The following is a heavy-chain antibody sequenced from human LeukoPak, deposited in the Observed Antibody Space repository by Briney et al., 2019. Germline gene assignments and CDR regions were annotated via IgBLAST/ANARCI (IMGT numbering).Heavy chain of an antibody. V-gene: IGHV4-59*01. Sequence: SETLSLTCIVSGGSINSYYWSWIRQPPGKGLEWIGYISNSGSSIYNPSLKSRVTISGDTSKNQFSLKLSSVTTADTAVYYCAGGQVFSWLDYWGQGTLVTVSS. CDR1: GGSINSYY. J-gene: IGHJ4*02. D-gene: IGHD2-21*01. CDR2: ISNSGSS. CDR3: AGGQVFSWLDY.